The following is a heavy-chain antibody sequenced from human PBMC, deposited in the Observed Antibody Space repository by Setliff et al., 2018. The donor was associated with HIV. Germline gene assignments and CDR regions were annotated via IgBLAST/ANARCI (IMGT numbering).Heavy chain of an antibody. D-gene: IGHD3-16*02. V-gene: IGHV1-3*04. CDR3: ARDRVPKRGHSYREPDFDP. CDR1: GYSFTSHS. Sequence: ASVKVSCKASGYSFTSHSMHWVRQAPGQRLEWMGWINTGNGNTKYSQKFQDRVTIKRDTSANTGYLEVTGLRFEDTAVYYCARDRVPKRGHSYREPDFDPWGQGTLVTVSS. J-gene: IGHJ5*02. CDR2: INTGNGNT.